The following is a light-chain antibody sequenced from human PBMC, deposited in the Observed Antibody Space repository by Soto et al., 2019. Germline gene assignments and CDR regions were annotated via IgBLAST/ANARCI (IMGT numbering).Light chain of an antibody. CDR3: LQDINYPWT. CDR1: QAIITA. CDR2: AAS. J-gene: IGKJ1*01. Sequence: IRLAHSPSALYSSLVDGFTITCRAMQAIITALGWFPAKPGKVPKLLIYAASILQSGVPPRFSGSGSGTDFTLAISSLQPEDSATYYCLQDINYPWTFGQGTKVDIK. V-gene: IGKV1-6*01.